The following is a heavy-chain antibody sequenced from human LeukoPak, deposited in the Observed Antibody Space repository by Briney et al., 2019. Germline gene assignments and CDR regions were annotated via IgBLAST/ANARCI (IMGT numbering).Heavy chain of an antibody. Sequence: SETLSLTCTVSGGSISSYYWSWIRQPPGKGLEWIGYIYYSGSTNYNPSLKSRVTISVDTSKNQFSLKLSSVIAADTAVYYCAGGGTGDFFDYWGQGTLVTVSS. CDR1: GGSISSYY. V-gene: IGHV4-59*08. CDR2: IYYSGST. CDR3: AGGGTGDFFDY. D-gene: IGHD3-16*01. J-gene: IGHJ4*02.